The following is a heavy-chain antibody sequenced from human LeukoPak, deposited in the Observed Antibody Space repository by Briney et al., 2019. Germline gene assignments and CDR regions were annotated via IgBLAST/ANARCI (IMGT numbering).Heavy chain of an antibody. Sequence: SETLSLTCAVYGGSFSGYYWSWIRQPPGKGLEWIGEIYHSGSTNYNPSLKSRVTISVDTSKNQFSLKLSSVTAADTAVYYCARDKYSYGWRPHLYYFDYWGQGTLVTVSS. J-gene: IGHJ4*02. CDR3: ARDKYSYGWRPHLYYFDY. CDR1: GGSFSGYY. CDR2: IYHSGST. D-gene: IGHD5-18*01. V-gene: IGHV4-34*01.